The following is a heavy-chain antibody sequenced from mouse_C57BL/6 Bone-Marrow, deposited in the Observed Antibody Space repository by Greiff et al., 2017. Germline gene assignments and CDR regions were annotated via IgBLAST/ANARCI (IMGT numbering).Heavy chain of an antibody. J-gene: IGHJ4*01. CDR3: ARFLRPRYAMDY. Sequence: QVQLKQPGAELVKPGASVKMSCKASGYTFTSYWITWVKQRPGQGLEWIGDIYPGSGSTNYNEKFKSKATLTVDTSSSTAYMQLSSLTSEDSAVYYCARFLRPRYAMDYWGQGTSVTVSS. D-gene: IGHD1-1*01. V-gene: IGHV1-55*01. CDR2: IYPGSGST. CDR1: GYTFTSYW.